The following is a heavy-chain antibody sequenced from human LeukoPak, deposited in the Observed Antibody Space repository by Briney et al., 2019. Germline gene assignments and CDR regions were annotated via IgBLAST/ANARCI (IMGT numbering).Heavy chain of an antibody. CDR3: ARSKGGAQREYGMDV. Sequence: PGGSLRLSCAASGFTFSSYRMNWVRQAPGKGLEWVSSISSSSSYIYYADSVKGRFTTSRDNAKSSLYLQMNSLRGEDTAVYYCARSKGGAQREYGMDVWGQGTTVTVS. V-gene: IGHV3-21*06. J-gene: IGHJ6*02. CDR1: GFTFSSYR. D-gene: IGHD1-1*01. CDR2: ISSSSSYI.